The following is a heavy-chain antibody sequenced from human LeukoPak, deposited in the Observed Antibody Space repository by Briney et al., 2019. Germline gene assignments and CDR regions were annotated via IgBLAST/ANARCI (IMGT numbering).Heavy chain of an antibody. Sequence: SETLSLTCTVSGGSISSSSYYWGWIRQPPGKGLEWIGSIYYSGSTYYNPSLKSRVTISVDTSKNQFSLKLSSVTAADTAVYYCARQVRRSGSYSPGLFDYWGQGTLVTVSS. V-gene: IGHV4-39*01. CDR3: ARQVRRSGSYSPGLFDY. CDR1: GGSISSSSYY. J-gene: IGHJ4*02. D-gene: IGHD1-26*01. CDR2: IYYSGST.